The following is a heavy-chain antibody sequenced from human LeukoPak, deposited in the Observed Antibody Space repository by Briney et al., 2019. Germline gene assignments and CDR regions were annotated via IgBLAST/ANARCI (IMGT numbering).Heavy chain of an antibody. CDR3: ARDRSGPSGYSSSWVDY. CDR2: INPNSGGT. Sequence: GASVKVSCKASGYTFTGYYMHWVRQAPGQGLEWMGRINPNSGGTNYAQKFQGRVTMTRDTSISTAYMEMSRLRSDDTAVYYCARDRSGPSGYSSSWVDYWGQGTLVTVSS. D-gene: IGHD6-13*01. CDR1: GYTFTGYY. J-gene: IGHJ4*02. V-gene: IGHV1-2*06.